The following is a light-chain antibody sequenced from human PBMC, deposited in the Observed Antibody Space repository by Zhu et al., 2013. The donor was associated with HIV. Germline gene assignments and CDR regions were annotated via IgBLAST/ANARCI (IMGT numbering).Light chain of an antibody. J-gene: IGKJ5*01. Sequence: EIVLTQSPGTLSLSPGERATLSCRASQSIGTSLAWYQQKPGQAPRLLIYDASKRGTGTPDRFSGSGSGTDFTLTISSLEAEDFAVYYCQRRSNWPLITFGQGTRLEIK. CDR1: QSIGTS. CDR3: QRRSNWPLIT. CDR2: DAS. V-gene: IGKV3-11*01.